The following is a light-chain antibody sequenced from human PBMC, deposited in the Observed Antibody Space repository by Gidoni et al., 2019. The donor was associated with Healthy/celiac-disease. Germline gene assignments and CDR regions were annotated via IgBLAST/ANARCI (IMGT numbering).Light chain of an antibody. J-gene: IGKJ3*01. CDR1: QSVSSN. V-gene: IGKV3-15*01. CDR2: GAS. Sequence: ELVITQSPATLSVSPGERATLSCSASQSVSSNLAWYQQKPGQAPRLLIYGASTRATGIPARFSGSGSGTEFTLTISSLQSEDFAVYYCQQYDNWVTFGPGTKVDIK. CDR3: QQYDNWVT.